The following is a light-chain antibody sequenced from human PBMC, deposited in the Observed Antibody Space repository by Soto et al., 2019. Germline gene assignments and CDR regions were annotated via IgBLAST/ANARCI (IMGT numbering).Light chain of an antibody. CDR1: DIRTRS. CDR2: DDS. J-gene: IGLJ2*01. Sequence: SYELTQPPSLSVAPGQTATITCGGDDIRTRSVHWYQQKPGQAPVLVVYDDSDSVIPERFSGSNSGNTATLTIGRAEAGDEADYYCQVWDFVTDHAVFVGGTQLTVL. CDR3: QVWDFVTDHAV. V-gene: IGLV3-21*02.